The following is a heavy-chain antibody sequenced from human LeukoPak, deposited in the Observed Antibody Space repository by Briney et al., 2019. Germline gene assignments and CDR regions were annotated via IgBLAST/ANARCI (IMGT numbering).Heavy chain of an antibody. J-gene: IGHJ4*02. CDR3: ARDLVPSYYDSSGLDY. CDR2: IYHSGST. V-gene: IGHV4-38-2*02. CDR1: GGSISRYY. Sequence: SETLSLTCTVSGGSISRYYWSWSRQPPGKGLEWIGRIYHSGSTYYNPSLKSRVTISVDTSKNQFSLKRSSVTAAHTAVYYCARDLVPSYYDSSGLDYWGQGTLVTVSS. D-gene: IGHD3-22*01.